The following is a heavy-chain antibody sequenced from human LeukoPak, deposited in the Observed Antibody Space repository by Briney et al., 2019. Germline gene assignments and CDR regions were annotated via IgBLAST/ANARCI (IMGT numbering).Heavy chain of an antibody. J-gene: IGHJ4*02. CDR2: MSYDGSNK. V-gene: IGHV3-30*03. CDR1: GFTFRNYD. CDR3: AGDSRGYYYVLDY. D-gene: IGHD3-22*01. Sequence: GRSLRLSCAASGFTFRNYDMHLVRQTPGKGLEWVAVMSYDGSNKYYADSVKGRFTISRDNSKNTLYLQMNSLRAEDTAVYFCAGDSRGYYYVLDYWGQGTLVTVSS.